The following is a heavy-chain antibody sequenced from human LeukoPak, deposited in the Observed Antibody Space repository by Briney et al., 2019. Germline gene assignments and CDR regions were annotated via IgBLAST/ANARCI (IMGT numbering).Heavy chain of an antibody. CDR3: ARVLRRDYYYYYMDV. J-gene: IGHJ6*03. V-gene: IGHV4-59*01. CDR1: GGSISSYY. Sequence: SETLSLTCAVYGGSISSYYWSWIRQPPGKGLEWIGYIYYSGSTNYNPSLKSRVTISVDTSKNQFSLKLSSVTAADTAVYYCARVLRRDYYYYYMDVWGKGTTVTVSS. D-gene: IGHD1-26*01. CDR2: IYYSGST.